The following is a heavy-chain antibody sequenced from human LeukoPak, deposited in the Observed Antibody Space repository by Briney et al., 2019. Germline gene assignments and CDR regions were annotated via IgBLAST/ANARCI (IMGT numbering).Heavy chain of an antibody. CDR2: IYYSGST. CDR1: SGSISSGGYY. D-gene: IGHD2-2*01. V-gene: IGHV4-31*03. J-gene: IGHJ4*02. CDR3: ARVSRVVPAAIYY. Sequence: SQTLSLTCTVSSGSISSGGYYWSWIRQHPGKGLEWIGYIYYSGSTYYNPSLKSRVTISVDTSKNQFSLKLSSVTAADTAVYYCARVSRVVPAAIYYWGQGTLVTVSS.